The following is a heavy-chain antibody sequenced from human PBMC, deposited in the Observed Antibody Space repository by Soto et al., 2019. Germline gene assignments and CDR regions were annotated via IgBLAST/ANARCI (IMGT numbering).Heavy chain of an antibody. D-gene: IGHD3-10*01. J-gene: IGHJ4*02. Sequence: QVQLVQSGAEVKKPGASVKVSCKASGYTFTSYGISWVRQAPGQGLEWMGWISTYNGNTKYAQKLQGRVTMTTDTSTSTAYTELKSRRSDDTAVFCFAREMVRGVGSDYWGQGTLVTVSS. V-gene: IGHV1-18*01. CDR3: AREMVRGVGSDY. CDR2: ISTYNGNT. CDR1: GYTFTSYG.